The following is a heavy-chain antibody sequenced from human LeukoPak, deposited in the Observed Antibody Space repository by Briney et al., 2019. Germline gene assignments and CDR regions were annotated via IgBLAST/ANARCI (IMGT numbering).Heavy chain of an antibody. D-gene: IGHD2-8*01. CDR3: ARDPGYCTNGVCYRGSFDY. CDR1: GFTFSDYY. CDR2: ISSSGSTI. Sequence: GGSLRLSCAASGFTFSDYYMRWIRQAPGKGLEWVSYISSSGSTIYYADSVKGRFTISRDNAKNSLYLQMNSLRAEDTAVYYCARDPGYCTNGVCYRGSFDYWGQGTLVTVSS. J-gene: IGHJ4*02. V-gene: IGHV3-11*04.